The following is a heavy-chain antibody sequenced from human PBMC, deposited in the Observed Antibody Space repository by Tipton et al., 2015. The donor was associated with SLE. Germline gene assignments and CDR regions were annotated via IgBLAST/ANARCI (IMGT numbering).Heavy chain of an antibody. CDR3: ARDLGSSWSTLVTDAFDI. CDR1: GASISSHY. J-gene: IGHJ3*02. CDR2: IYYSGSA. D-gene: IGHD6-13*01. V-gene: IGHV4-59*11. Sequence: TLSLTCTVSGASISSHYWSWIRQPPGKGLEWIGYIYYSGSANYNPSLKSRVTISVDTSKNQFSLKLSSVTAADTAVYYCARDLGSSWSTLVTDAFDIWGQGTMVTVSS.